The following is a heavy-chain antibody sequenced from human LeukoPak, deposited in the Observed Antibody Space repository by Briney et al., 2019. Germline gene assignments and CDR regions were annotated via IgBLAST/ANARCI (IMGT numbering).Heavy chain of an antibody. J-gene: IGHJ6*04. D-gene: IGHD3-10*01. Sequence: ASVKVSCKASGYTFTGYYMHWVRQAPGQGLEWMGWINPNSGGTNYAQKFQGWVTMTRDTSISTAYKELSRLRSDDTAVYYCARSHYYGSGSVYGMDVWGKGTTVTVSS. CDR2: INPNSGGT. V-gene: IGHV1-2*04. CDR3: ARSHYYGSGSVYGMDV. CDR1: GYTFTGYY.